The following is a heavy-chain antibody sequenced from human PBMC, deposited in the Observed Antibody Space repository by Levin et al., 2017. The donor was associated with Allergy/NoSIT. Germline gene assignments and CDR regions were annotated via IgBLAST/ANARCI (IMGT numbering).Heavy chain of an antibody. V-gene: IGHV3-33*01. Sequence: PGGSLRLSCAASGFTFGRYGMHWVRQAPGKGLEWVAVIWNNGNDKYYADSVKGRFTISRDNSKDTLYLQMNSLRAEDTAVYYCARARYSGAWHGGDYWGQGALVIVSS. CDR3: ARARYSGAWHGGDY. D-gene: IGHD1-26*01. J-gene: IGHJ4*02. CDR2: IWNNGNDK. CDR1: GFTFGRYG.